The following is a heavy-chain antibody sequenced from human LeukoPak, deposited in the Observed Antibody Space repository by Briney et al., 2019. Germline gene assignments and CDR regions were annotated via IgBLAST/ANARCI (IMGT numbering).Heavy chain of an antibody. CDR1: GYTFTSYG. Sequence: ASVKVSCKASGYTFTSYGISWVRQAPGQGLEWMGWISAYNGNTNYAQKLQGRVTMTTDTSTSTAYMELRSLRSDDTAVYYCAGDPKNYYDSSGYYSNYWGQGTLVTVSS. CDR2: ISAYNGNT. V-gene: IGHV1-18*01. D-gene: IGHD3-22*01. CDR3: AGDPKNYYDSSGYYSNY. J-gene: IGHJ4*02.